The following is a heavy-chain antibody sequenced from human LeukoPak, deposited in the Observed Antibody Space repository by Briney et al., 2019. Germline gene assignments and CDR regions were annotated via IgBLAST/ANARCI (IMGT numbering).Heavy chain of an antibody. V-gene: IGHV3-23*01. CDR1: GFTFSSYA. CDR3: AKGIVVGATPYYFDY. J-gene: IGHJ4*02. CDR2: ISGSGGST. Sequence: PGGSLRLSCAASGFTFSSYAMSWVRQAPGKGLEWVSAISGSGGSTYYADSVKGRFTISRDNSKNTLYLQMNSLGAEDTAVYYCAKGIVVGATPYYFDYWGQGTLVTVSS. D-gene: IGHD1-26*01.